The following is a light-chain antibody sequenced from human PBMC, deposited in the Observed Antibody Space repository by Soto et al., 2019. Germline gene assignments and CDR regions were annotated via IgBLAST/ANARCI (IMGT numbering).Light chain of an antibody. V-gene: IGKV3-20*01. CDR2: GAS. CDR3: QQYGSSPPYT. J-gene: IGKJ2*01. Sequence: EIVLTQSPGTLSLSPGERATLSCRASRSVSSRYLAWYQQKPGQAPRLLIYGASSRSTGIPDMFSGSGSGTDVSLTISRMEPEDFAVYYCQQYGSSPPYTFGQGTKLEIK. CDR1: RSVSSRY.